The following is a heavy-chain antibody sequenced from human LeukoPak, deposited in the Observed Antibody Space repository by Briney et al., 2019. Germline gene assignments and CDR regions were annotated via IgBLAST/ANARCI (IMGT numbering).Heavy chain of an antibody. Sequence: GGSLRLSCAASGFTFSNAWMSCVRQAPGKGLEWVGRIKSKTDGGTTDYAAPVKGRFTISRDDPKNTLYLQMNSLKTEDTAVYYCTTYYYDSSGYYWVDWGSYFDYWGQGTLVTVSS. V-gene: IGHV3-15*01. J-gene: IGHJ4*02. D-gene: IGHD3-22*01. CDR2: IKSKTDGGTT. CDR1: GFTFSNAW. CDR3: TTYYYDSSGYYWVDWGSYFDY.